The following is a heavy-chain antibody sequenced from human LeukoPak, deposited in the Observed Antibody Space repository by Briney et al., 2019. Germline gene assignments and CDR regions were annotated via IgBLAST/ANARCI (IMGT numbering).Heavy chain of an antibody. J-gene: IGHJ5*02. Sequence: PGGSLRLSCAASGFTFSSYAMSWVRQAPGKGLEWVSAISGSGGSTYYADSVKGRFTISRDNSKNTLYLQMNGLRAEDTAVYYCAKDPHRLSSSWSYNWFDPWGQGTLVTVSS. CDR3: AKDPHRLSSSWSYNWFDP. V-gene: IGHV3-23*01. D-gene: IGHD6-13*01. CDR2: ISGSGGST. CDR1: GFTFSSYA.